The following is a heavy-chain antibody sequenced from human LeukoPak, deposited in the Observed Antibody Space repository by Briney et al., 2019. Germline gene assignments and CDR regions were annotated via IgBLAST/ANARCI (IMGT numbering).Heavy chain of an antibody. J-gene: IGHJ4*02. Sequence: PSETLSLTCIVSGGSISSSSYYWGWIRQPPGKGLEWIGSIYHSGSTYYNPSLKSRVTMSVDTSKNQFSLKLSSVTAADTAVYYCARSRYGSGYFDYWGQGTLVTVSS. CDR3: ARSRYGSGYFDY. D-gene: IGHD3-10*01. CDR1: GGSISSSSYY. V-gene: IGHV4-39*07. CDR2: IYHSGST.